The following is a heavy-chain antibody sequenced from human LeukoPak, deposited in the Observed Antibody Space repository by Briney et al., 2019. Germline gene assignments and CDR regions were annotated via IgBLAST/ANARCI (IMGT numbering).Heavy chain of an antibody. V-gene: IGHV1-18*01. CDR2: ISAYNGNT. CDR1: GYTFTSYG. D-gene: IGHD3-9*01. CDR3: ARDFQPLLYFDWLSDPNYYYYGMDV. J-gene: IGHJ6*02. Sequence: ASVKVSCKASGYTFTSYGIIWVRQAPGQGLEWMGWISAYNGNTNYAQKLQGRVTMTTDTSTSTAYMELRSLRSDDTAVYYCARDFQPLLYFDWLSDPNYYYYGMDVWGQGTTVTVSS.